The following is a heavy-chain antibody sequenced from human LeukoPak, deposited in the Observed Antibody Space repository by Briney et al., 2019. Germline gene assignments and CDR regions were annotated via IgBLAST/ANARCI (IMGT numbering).Heavy chain of an antibody. J-gene: IGHJ6*02. Sequence: GWSLTLSCAASGFTFISYSMNWVRQAPGKGLEWVSYFSSCSGTIYYPDSLQGRFTLSRDKAQSSLYPQINILRDYDTGLYFFSRQNYDFLTHGMDVWGQATKVTVCS. CDR1: GFTFISYS. D-gene: IGHD3-9*01. CDR3: SRQNYDFLTHGMDV. V-gene: IGHV3-48*02. CDR2: FSSCSGTI.